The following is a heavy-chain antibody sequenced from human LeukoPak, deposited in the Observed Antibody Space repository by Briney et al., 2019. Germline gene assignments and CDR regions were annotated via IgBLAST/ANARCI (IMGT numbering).Heavy chain of an antibody. D-gene: IGHD3-10*01. CDR2: ISGSGGST. V-gene: IGHV3-23*01. Sequence: GGSLRLSCAASGFTFSSYAMSWVRQAPGKGLEWVSAISGSGGSTYYADSVKGRFTISRDNSKNTLYLQMNSLRAEDTAVYYCAKDLINYGSGSYLPSDYWGQGTLVTVSS. J-gene: IGHJ4*02. CDR1: GFTFSSYA. CDR3: AKDLINYGSGSYLPSDY.